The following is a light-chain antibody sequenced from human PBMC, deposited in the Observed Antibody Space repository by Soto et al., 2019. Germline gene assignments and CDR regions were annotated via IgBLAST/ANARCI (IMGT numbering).Light chain of an antibody. CDR2: DAS. J-gene: IGKJ5*01. CDR1: QSVSSN. CDR3: QQRSNWPPSIT. V-gene: IGKV3-11*01. Sequence: EIVMTQSPATLSVSPGERATLSCRASQSVSSNLAWYQQKPGLAPRLLIYDASSRATGIPDRFSGSRSGTDFTLTISSLEPDDFAVYYCQQRSNWPPSITFGQGTRLEIK.